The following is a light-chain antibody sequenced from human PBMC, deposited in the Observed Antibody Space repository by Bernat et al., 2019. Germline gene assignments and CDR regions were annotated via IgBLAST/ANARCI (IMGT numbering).Light chain of an antibody. CDR3: QQLDNFPIT. Sequence: DIQLTQSLPFLSASVGDRVTITCRASRAIGSYLAWYQQKPGKVPNLLIYGASTLQTGVPSRFSGSGSGTEFTLTISSLQPGDFATYYCQQLDNFPITFGQGTRLEI. CDR2: GAS. J-gene: IGKJ5*01. V-gene: IGKV1-9*01. CDR1: RAIGSY.